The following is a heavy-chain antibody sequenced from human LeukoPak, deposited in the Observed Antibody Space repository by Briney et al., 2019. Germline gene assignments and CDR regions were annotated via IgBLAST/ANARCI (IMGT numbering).Heavy chain of an antibody. CDR2: IKQDGSEK. V-gene: IGHV3-7*01. D-gene: IGHD4-17*01. J-gene: IGHJ1*01. CDR3: ARLPDDYGDYKYFQH. Sequence: PGGSLRLSCAASGFTFSSYGMHWVRQAPGKGLEWVANIKQDGSEKYYVDSVKGRFTISRDNVKNSLYLQMNSLRAEDTAVYYCARLPDDYGDYKYFQHWGQGTLVTVSS. CDR1: GFTFSSYG.